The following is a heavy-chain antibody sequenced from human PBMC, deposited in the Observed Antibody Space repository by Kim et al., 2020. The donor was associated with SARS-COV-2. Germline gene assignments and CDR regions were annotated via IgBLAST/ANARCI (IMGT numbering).Heavy chain of an antibody. CDR2: ISSSSIYI. J-gene: IGHJ4*02. CDR3: ARGAAAEPDY. CDR1: GFTFSGYS. V-gene: IGHV3-21*01. D-gene: IGHD6-13*01. Sequence: GGSLRLSCAGSGFTFSGYSMNWVRQPPGKGLEWVSSISSSSIYIYYADSVKGRFTISRDNAKNSVYLQMNTLRAEDTAVYFCARGAAAEPDYWGQGTLVT.